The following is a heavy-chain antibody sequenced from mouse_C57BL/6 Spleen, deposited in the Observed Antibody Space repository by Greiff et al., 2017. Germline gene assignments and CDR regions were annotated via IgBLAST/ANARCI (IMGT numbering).Heavy chain of an antibody. CDR3: ARGGYGNYPSPY. V-gene: IGHV1-50*01. CDR2: IDPSDSYT. D-gene: IGHD2-10*02. Sequence: QVQLQQPGAELVKPGASVKLSCKASGYTFTSYWMQWVKQRPGQGLEWIGEIDPSDSYTNYNQKFKGKATLTVDTSSSTAYMQLSSLTSEDSAVYYCARGGYGNYPSPYWGQGTLVTVSA. CDR1: GYTFTSYW. J-gene: IGHJ3*01.